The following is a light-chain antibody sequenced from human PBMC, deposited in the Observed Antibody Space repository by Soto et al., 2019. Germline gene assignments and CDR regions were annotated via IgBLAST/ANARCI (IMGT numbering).Light chain of an antibody. CDR1: QSLLYNNTFNY. CDR3: MQALQTPNT. CDR2: XXS. V-gene: IGKV2-28*01. Sequence: EIVMTQSPLTLPVTPGEPASMSCRSSQSLLYNNTFNYLDWYLQKQGXXXXXLXXXXSNRASGVHDRFSGSGSGTDFSLKISRVEAEDVGTYYCMQALQTPNTFGQGTRRGIK. J-gene: IGKJ5*01.